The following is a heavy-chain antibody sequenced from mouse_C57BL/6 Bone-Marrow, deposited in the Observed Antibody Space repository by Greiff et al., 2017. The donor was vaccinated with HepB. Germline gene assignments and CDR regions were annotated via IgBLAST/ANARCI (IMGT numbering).Heavy chain of an antibody. J-gene: IGHJ2*01. D-gene: IGHD2-1*01. CDR2: INPGSGGT. Sequence: VKLMESGAELVRPGTSVKVSCKASGYAFTNYLIEWVKQRPGQGLEWIGVINPGSGGTNYNEKFKGKATLTADKSSSTAYMQLSSLTSEDSAVYFCARSGGNHFDYWGQGTTLTVSS. V-gene: IGHV1-54*01. CDR3: ARSGGNHFDY. CDR1: GYAFTNYL.